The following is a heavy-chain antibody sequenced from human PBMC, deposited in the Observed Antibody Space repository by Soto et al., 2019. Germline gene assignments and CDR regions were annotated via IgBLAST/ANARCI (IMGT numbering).Heavy chain of an antibody. CDR2: IYSGGST. CDR1: GFSVTANY. V-gene: IGHV3-53*01. CDR3: AREAPRDLNWFDP. J-gene: IGHJ5*02. Sequence: GGSLRLSCEVSGFSVTANYMSWVRQAPGKGLEWVSVIYSGGSTYYIDSVKGRFTISRDNAKNSLYLQMNSLRDEDTAVYYCAREAPRDLNWFDPWGQGTLVTVSS.